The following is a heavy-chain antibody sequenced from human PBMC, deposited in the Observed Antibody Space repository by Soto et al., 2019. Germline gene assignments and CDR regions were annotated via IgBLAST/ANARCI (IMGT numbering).Heavy chain of an antibody. CDR3: ARELYYYDSSGYYDPYYFDY. Sequence: LRLSCAASGFTFSSYGMHWVRQAPGKGLEWVAVIWYDGSNKYYADSVKGRFTISRDNSKNTLYLQMNSLRAEDTAVYYCARELYYYDSSGYYDPYYFDYWGQGTLVTVSS. CDR2: IWYDGSNK. V-gene: IGHV3-33*01. J-gene: IGHJ4*02. D-gene: IGHD3-22*01. CDR1: GFTFSSYG.